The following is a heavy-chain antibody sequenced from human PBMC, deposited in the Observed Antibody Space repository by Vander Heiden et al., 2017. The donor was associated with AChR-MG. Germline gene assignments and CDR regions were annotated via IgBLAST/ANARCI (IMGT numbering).Heavy chain of an antibody. J-gene: IGHJ3*02. D-gene: IGHD3-16*01. CDR2: ISDSGSST. V-gene: IGHV3-23*01. Sequence: EVQLLESGGGLVQPGGSLRLSCAASGFTFTSYAMSWVRQAPGKGLEWVSSISDSGSSTQYADSVKGRFTISRDNTKKTFYLQMNSLRAEDTAVYYCAKEDGGSVNYAFDIWGQGTMVTVSS. CDR1: GFTFTSYA. CDR3: AKEDGGSVNYAFDI.